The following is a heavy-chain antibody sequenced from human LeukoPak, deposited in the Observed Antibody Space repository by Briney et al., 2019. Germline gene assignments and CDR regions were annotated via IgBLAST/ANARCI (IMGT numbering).Heavy chain of an antibody. CDR1: GYTFTSYG. D-gene: IGHD5-24*01. CDR2: ISAYNGNT. Sequence: GASVKVSCKASGYTFTSYGISWVRQAPGQGLEWMGWISAYNGNTNYAQKLQGRVTMTTDTSTSTAYMELRSLRSDDTAVYYCASGVEMATITYYYYYYMDVWGKGTTVTVSS. J-gene: IGHJ6*03. V-gene: IGHV1-18*01. CDR3: ASGVEMATITYYYYYYMDV.